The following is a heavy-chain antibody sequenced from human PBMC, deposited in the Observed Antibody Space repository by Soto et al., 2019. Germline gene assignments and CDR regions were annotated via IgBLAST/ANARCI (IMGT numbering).Heavy chain of an antibody. V-gene: IGHV3-33*01. Sequence: QVQLVESGGGWVQPGRSLRLSCEATGFSFTTYGMHWVRQAPGKGLEWVAVIGYDGNNKYYADSVEGRFTISRDNSKNTVYLQMKSLRGDDSAVYYCARGGVTGIVGIFCSPLDIWGQGTVVTVSS. CDR3: ARGGVTGIVGIFCSPLDI. CDR2: IGYDGNNK. D-gene: IGHD1-1*01. J-gene: IGHJ3*02. CDR1: GFSFTTYG.